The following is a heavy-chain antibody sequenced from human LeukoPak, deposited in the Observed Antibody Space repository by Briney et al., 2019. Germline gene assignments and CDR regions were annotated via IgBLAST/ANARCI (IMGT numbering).Heavy chain of an antibody. CDR3: ARGKVVTMVRGVIITYFDY. CDR1: GYSFTRYF. V-gene: IGHV1-46*01. J-gene: IGHJ4*02. Sequence: ASVKVSCKASGYSFTRYFIHWVRQAPGQGLEWMGIIIPSDGSTSYAQKFQGRVTLTRDTSTSTVYMELSSLRSEDTAVYYCARGKVVTMVRGVIITYFDYWGQGTLVTVSS. CDR2: IIPSDGST. D-gene: IGHD3-10*01.